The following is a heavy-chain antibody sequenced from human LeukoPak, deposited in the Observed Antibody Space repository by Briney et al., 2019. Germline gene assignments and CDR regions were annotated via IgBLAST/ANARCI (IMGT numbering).Heavy chain of an antibody. CDR1: GFTFNTYA. CDR3: AKRIAGDY. V-gene: IGHV3-23*01. J-gene: IGHJ4*02. CDR2: ISDSGGSA. Sequence: GGSLRLSCAASGFTFNTYAMSWVRQAPGKGLEWVSAISDSGGSAYYADSVKGRFTISRDNSKNTLYLQMNSLRAEDTAVYYCAKRIAGDYWGQGTLVTVSS. D-gene: IGHD6-13*01.